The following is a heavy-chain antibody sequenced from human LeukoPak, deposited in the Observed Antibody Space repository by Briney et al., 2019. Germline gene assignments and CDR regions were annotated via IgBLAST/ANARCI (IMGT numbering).Heavy chain of an antibody. CDR2: IRSKANSYAT. Sequence: GGSLRLSCAASGFTFSGSAMHWVRQASGKGLEWVGRIRSKANSYATAYAASVKGRFTISRDDSKNTAYLQMNSLKTEDTAVYYCTRPRERDYYYYMDVWVKGTTVTISS. CDR1: GFTFSGSA. V-gene: IGHV3-73*01. D-gene: IGHD1-1*01. CDR3: TRPRERDYYYYMDV. J-gene: IGHJ6*03.